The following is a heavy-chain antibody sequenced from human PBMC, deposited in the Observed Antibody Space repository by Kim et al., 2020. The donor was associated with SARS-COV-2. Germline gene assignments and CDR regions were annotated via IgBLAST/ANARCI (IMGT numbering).Heavy chain of an antibody. CDR2: NP. CDR3: ARADVGYFDY. D-gene: IGHD2-15*01. V-gene: IGHV7-4-1*02. J-gene: IGHJ4*02. Sequence: NPTYAQGFTGRFVFSLDTSVSTAYLQISSLKAEDTAVYYCARADVGYFDYWGQGTLVTVSS.